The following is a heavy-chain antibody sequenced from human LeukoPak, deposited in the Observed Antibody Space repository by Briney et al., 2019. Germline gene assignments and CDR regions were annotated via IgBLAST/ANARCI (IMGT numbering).Heavy chain of an antibody. CDR1: GGSISSYY. J-gene: IGHJ4*02. V-gene: IGHV4-4*07. CDR2: IYTSGST. Sequence: SETLSLTCTVSGGSISSYYWSWIRQPAGKGLEWIGRIYTSGSTNYNPSLKSRVTMSVDTSKNQFSLKLSSVTAADTAVYYCARVGRSLSGSHYYFDYWGQGTQVTVSS. D-gene: IGHD1-26*01. CDR3: ARVGRSLSGSHYYFDY.